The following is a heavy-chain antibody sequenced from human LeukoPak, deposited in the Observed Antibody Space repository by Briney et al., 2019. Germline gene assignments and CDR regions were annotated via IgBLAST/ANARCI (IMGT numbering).Heavy chain of an antibody. Sequence: SVKVSCKASGGTFSSYAISWVRQAPGQGPEWMGRTIPIFGIANYAQKFRGRVTITADKSTSTAYMELSSLRSEDTAVYYCASGHYGDYGQWSSMNYWGQGTLVTVSS. J-gene: IGHJ4*02. CDR2: TIPIFGIA. CDR3: ASGHYGDYGQWSSMNY. D-gene: IGHD4-17*01. CDR1: GGTFSSYA. V-gene: IGHV1-69*04.